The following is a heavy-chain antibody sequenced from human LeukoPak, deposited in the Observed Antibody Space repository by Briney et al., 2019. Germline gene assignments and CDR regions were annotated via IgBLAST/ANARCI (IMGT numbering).Heavy chain of an antibody. D-gene: IGHD6-6*01. CDR3: AKDLFQSSIAARCFDY. V-gene: IGHV3-53*01. J-gene: IGHJ4*02. CDR2: IDIRGDT. Sequence: GSLRLSCAASGLTVSNNDVSWVRQAPGKGLEWVSVIDIRGDTYYAETVKGRFTISRDKSKNTVSLQMDSLRAEDTAVYYCAKDLFQSSIAARCFDYWGQGTLVTVSS. CDR1: GLTVSNND.